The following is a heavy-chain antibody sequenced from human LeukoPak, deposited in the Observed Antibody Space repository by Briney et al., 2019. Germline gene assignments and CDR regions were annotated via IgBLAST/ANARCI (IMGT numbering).Heavy chain of an antibody. Sequence: PGGSLRLSCAASGFFFSNYWMSWVRQAPGQGLEWVANINQDGSEKYYLDSAKGRFTISRDNARNSLYLQVNSLKAEDTAVYYCARGGTSGYSSTRHFWGGNYYFDYWGQGSLVTVSS. CDR1: GFFFSNYW. D-gene: IGHD2-2*01. V-gene: IGHV3-7*01. CDR3: ARGGTSGYSSTRHFWGGNYYFDY. CDR2: INQDGSEK. J-gene: IGHJ4*02.